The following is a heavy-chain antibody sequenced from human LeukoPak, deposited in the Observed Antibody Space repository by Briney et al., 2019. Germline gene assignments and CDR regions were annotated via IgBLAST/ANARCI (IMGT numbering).Heavy chain of an antibody. J-gene: IGHJ4*02. CDR2: ISSGSTI. CDR1: GFTFSSYE. D-gene: IGHD6-19*01. CDR3: ARESIAVAGAPFDY. V-gene: IGHV3-48*03. Sequence: PGGSLRLSCAASGFTFSSYEMNWVRQAPGKGLEWVSYISSGSTIYDADSVKGRFTISRDNAKNPLYLQMNSLRAEDTAVYYCARESIAVAGAPFDYWGQGTQVTVSS.